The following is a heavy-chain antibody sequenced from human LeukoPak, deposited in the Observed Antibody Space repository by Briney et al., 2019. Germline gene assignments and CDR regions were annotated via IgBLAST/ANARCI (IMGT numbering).Heavy chain of an antibody. CDR3: ARTYYYGSGSYFHFDY. V-gene: IGHV3-30*04. D-gene: IGHD3-10*01. Sequence: GRSLRLSCAASGFTFSSYAMHWVRQAPGRGLEWVAVISYDGSNKYYADSVKGRFTISRDNSKNTLYLQMNSLRAEDTAVYYCARTYYYGSGSYFHFDYWGQGTLVTVSS. CDR2: ISYDGSNK. CDR1: GFTFSSYA. J-gene: IGHJ4*02.